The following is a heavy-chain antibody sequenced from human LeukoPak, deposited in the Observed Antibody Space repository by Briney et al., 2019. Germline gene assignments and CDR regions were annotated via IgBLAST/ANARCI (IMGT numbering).Heavy chain of an antibody. CDR2: IYTSGST. V-gene: IGHV4-61*02. J-gene: IGHJ4*01. CDR1: GGSIAGTSFY. D-gene: IGHD4-17*01. Sequence: SETLSLTCTVSGGSIAGTSFYWSWIRQPAGKGLEWIGRIYTSGSTNYNPSLKSRVTISLDTSKNQFSLKLSSVTAADTAVYYCARAPGTTFDYWGHGNMVTVSS. CDR3: ARAPGTTFDY.